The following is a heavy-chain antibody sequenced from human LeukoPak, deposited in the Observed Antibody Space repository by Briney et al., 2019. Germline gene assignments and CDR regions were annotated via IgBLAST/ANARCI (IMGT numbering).Heavy chain of an antibody. CDR2: ISAYNGNT. CDR3: ARGRLSKGYYYGMDV. CDR1: GYTFTSYG. Sequence: ASVKVSCKASGYTFTSYGISWVRQAPRQGLEWMGWISAYNGNTNYAQKLQGRVTMTTDTSTSTAYMELRSLRSDDTAVYYCARGRLSKGYYYGMDVWGQGTTVTVSS. J-gene: IGHJ6*02. D-gene: IGHD4/OR15-4a*01. V-gene: IGHV1-18*01.